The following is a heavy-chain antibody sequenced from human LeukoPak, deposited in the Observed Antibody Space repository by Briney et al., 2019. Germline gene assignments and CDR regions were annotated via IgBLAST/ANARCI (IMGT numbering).Heavy chain of an antibody. V-gene: IGHV1-2*02. CDR1: GYTFTGYF. CDR3: ASKGYYDTPFDY. J-gene: IGHJ4*02. D-gene: IGHD3-22*01. Sequence: ASVKVSCKASGYTFTGYFMHWVRQAPGQGLEWMGWINPNSGGTNYAQKFQGRVTMTRDTSISTAYMELSSLRSEDTAVYYCASKGYYDTPFDYWGQGTLVTVSS. CDR2: INPNSGGT.